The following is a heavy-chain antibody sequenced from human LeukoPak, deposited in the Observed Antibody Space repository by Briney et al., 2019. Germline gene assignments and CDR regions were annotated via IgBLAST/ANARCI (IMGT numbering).Heavy chain of an antibody. CDR3: ARAPRHTNSWYYFDY. Sequence: SQTLSLTCTVSGGSISSGDYYWSWIRQHPGKGLEWIGYIYYSGDTYYNPSLKSRVTISMDTSGNQFSLKLSSVTAADTAVYYCARAPRHTNSWYYFDYWGQGTLVSDSS. D-gene: IGHD2-2*01. J-gene: IGHJ4*02. V-gene: IGHV4-31*03. CDR1: GGSISSGDYY. CDR2: IYYSGDT.